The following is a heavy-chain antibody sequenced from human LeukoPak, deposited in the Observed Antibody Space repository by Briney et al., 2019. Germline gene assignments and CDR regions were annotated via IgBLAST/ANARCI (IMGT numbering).Heavy chain of an antibody. D-gene: IGHD3-3*01. J-gene: IGHJ4*02. CDR1: GFTFSSYW. V-gene: IGHV3-7*01. Sequence: GGPLRLSCAASGFTFSSYWMSWVRQAPGKGLEWVANIKQDGSEKYYVDSVKGRFTISRDNAKNSLYLQMNSLRAEDTAVYYCARDLSDFWSCYYWCDYWGQGTLVTVSS. CDR3: ARDLSDFWSCYYWCDY. CDR2: IKQDGSEK.